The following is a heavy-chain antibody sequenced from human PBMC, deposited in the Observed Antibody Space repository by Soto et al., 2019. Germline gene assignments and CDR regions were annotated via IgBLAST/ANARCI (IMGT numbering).Heavy chain of an antibody. D-gene: IGHD2-15*01. J-gene: IGHJ4*02. Sequence: PGGSLRLSCAASGFTFSSYAMNWVRQAPGKGLEWVSVISGSGDSTYYADSVKGRFTISRDNSKNTLYLQMNSLRAEDTAVYYCAKDQVRVVVAAAFDYWGQGTLVTVSS. CDR3: AKDQVRVVVAAAFDY. CDR1: GFTFSSYA. V-gene: IGHV3-23*01. CDR2: ISGSGDST.